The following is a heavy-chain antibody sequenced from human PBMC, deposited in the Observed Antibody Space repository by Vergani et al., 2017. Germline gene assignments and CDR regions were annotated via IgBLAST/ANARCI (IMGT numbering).Heavy chain of an antibody. J-gene: IGHJ4*02. D-gene: IGHD3-16*01. CDR2: IYTSGST. Sequence: QVQLQESGPGLVKPSQTLSLTCTVSGGSISSGSYYWSWIRQPAGKGLEWIWRIYTSGSTNYNPSLKSRVTISVDTSKNQFSLKLSSVTAADTAVYYCARGDGDYWGQGTLVTVSS. CDR3: ARGDGDY. V-gene: IGHV4-61*02. CDR1: GGSISSGSYY.